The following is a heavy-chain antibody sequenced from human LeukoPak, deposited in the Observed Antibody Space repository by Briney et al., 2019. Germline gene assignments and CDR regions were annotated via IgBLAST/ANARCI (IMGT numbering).Heavy chain of an antibody. J-gene: IGHJ4*02. V-gene: IGHV4-39*07. D-gene: IGHD3-9*01. CDR2: IYHSGST. CDR1: GGSISSSSYY. CDR3: AKWGHYDILTGYYTSDY. Sequence: SETLSLTCTVSGGSISSSSYYWGWIRQPPGKGLEWIGTIYHSGSTYYNPSLKSRVTISVDTSKTQFSLKLSSVTAADTAVYYCAKWGHYDILTGYYTSDYWGQGTLVTVSS.